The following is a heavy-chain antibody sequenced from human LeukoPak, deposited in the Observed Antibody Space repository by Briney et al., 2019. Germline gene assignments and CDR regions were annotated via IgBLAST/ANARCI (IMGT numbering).Heavy chain of an antibody. J-gene: IGHJ6*03. CDR1: GGSITSYY. V-gene: IGHV4-4*07. CDR3: ARISHSNSSGSCYPYYYYSGDV. Sequence: SETLSLTCTASGGSITSYYWNWIRQPAGKGLEWIGRIYTSGSTNYNPSLKSRVTMSVDTSKNQFSLKLRSVTAADTAVYYCARISHSNSSGSCYPYYYYSGDVWGKGTTVTVSS. D-gene: IGHD3-10*01. CDR2: IYTSGST.